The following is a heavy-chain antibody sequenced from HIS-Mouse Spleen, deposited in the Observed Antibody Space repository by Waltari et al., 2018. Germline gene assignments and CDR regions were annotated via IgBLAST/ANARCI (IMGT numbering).Heavy chain of an antibody. CDR3: ARIGSHRRGYSYGYWFDP. CDR1: GYTFTSYD. V-gene: IGHV1-8*01. J-gene: IGHJ5*02. CDR2: MNPNSGNT. Sequence: QVQLVQSGAEVQKPGASVKVSCKASGYTFTSYDINRVRQATGHWLEWMGWMNPNSGNTGYAQKFQGRVTMTRNTSISTAYMELSSLRSEDTAVYYCARIGSHRRGYSYGYWFDPWGQGTLVTVSS. D-gene: IGHD5-18*01.